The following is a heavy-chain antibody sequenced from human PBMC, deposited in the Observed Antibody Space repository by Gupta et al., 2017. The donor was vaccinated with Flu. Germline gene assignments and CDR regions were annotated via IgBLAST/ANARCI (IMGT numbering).Heavy chain of an antibody. CDR1: GFTFSSYA. D-gene: IGHD6-13*01. CDR3: ANGHRDSSSWYFFGY. Sequence: EVQLLESGGGLVQPGGSLRLSCAASGFTFSSYAMSWVRQAPGKGLEWVAAISGSGGSTNYADSVKGRFTISRDNSKNTLYLQMNSLRAEDTAVYYCANGHRDSSSWYFFGYWGQGTLVTVSS. J-gene: IGHJ4*02. V-gene: IGHV3-23*01. CDR2: ISGSGGST.